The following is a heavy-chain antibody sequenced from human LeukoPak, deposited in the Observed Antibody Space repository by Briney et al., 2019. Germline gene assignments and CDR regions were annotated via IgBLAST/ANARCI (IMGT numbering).Heavy chain of an antibody. CDR1: GGSFSGYY. Sequence: PSETLSLTCAVYGGSFSGYYWSWIRQPPGKGLEWIGEINHSGGTNYNPSLKSRVTISVDTSKNQFSLKLSSVTAADTAVYYCARGRRVRGGFNYMDVWGKGTTVTVSS. V-gene: IGHV4-34*01. CDR3: ARGRRVRGGFNYMDV. CDR2: INHSGGT. D-gene: IGHD3-10*01. J-gene: IGHJ6*03.